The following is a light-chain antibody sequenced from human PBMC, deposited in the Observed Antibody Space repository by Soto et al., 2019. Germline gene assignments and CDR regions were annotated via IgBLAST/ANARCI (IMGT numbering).Light chain of an antibody. J-gene: IGLJ1*01. CDR2: EVS. V-gene: IGLV2-14*01. CDR1: SSDVGGYNF. CDR3: SSYRSSSSYV. Sequence: QSALTQPASVSGSPGQSITICCTGTSSDVGGYNFVSWYQQHPGKAPKLMIYEVSNRPSGVSNRFSGSKSGNTASLTISALQAEDEADYYCSSYRSSSSYVFGTGTKVTVL.